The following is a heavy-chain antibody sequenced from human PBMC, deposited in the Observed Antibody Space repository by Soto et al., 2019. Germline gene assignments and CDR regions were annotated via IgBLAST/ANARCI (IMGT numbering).Heavy chain of an antibody. V-gene: IGHV5-51*01. CDR2: IYPGDSDT. Sequence: PGESLKISCKGSGYSFTDYWIGWVRQMPGKGLEWMGIIYPGDSDTRYSPSFQGRVTISADRSITTAYLQWSSLEASDTAMYYCARHVPRGYRDSSAYYCFDFWGQGALVTVSS. CDR1: GYSFTDYW. CDR3: ARHVPRGYRDSSAYYCFDF. J-gene: IGHJ4*02. D-gene: IGHD3-22*01.